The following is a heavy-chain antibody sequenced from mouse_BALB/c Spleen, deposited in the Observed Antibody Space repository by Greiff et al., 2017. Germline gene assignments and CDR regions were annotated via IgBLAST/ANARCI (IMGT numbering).Heavy chain of an antibody. CDR1: GFSLTSYG. CDR3: ARDGGVLPFDY. Sequence: VNLVESGPGLVAPSQSLSITCTVSGFSLTSYGVHWVRQPPGKGLEWLGVIWAGGSTNYNSALMSRLSISKDNSKSQVFLKMNSLQTDDTAMYYCARDGGVLPFDYWGQGTTLTVSS. J-gene: IGHJ2*01. V-gene: IGHV2-9*02. D-gene: IGHD2-14*01. CDR2: IWAGGST.